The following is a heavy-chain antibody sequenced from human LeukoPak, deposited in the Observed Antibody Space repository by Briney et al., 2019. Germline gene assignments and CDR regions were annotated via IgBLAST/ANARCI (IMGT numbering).Heavy chain of an antibody. CDR1: GFTFSSHA. D-gene: IGHD6-6*01. J-gene: IGHJ4*02. CDR2: ISYDGSTK. V-gene: IGHV3-30-3*01. CDR3: AREGTSSSPIY. Sequence: GRSLRLSCAASGFTFSSHAMHWVRQAPGKGLEWVAVISYDGSTKFYADSVKGRFTISRENLENTLYVQVNSLRAEDTAVYYCAREGTSSSPIYWGQGTLVTVSS.